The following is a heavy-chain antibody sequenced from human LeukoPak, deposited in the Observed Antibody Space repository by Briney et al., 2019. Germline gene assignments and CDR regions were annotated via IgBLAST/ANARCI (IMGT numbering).Heavy chain of an antibody. Sequence: SETLSLTCTVSGGSISSGSYYWTWIRQPAGKGLEWIGRLYTSGSTNYNPSLKSRVTISVDTSKNQFSLKLSSVTAADTAVFYCARFTGRMGPFDYWGQGTLVTVSS. J-gene: IGHJ4*02. V-gene: IGHV4-61*02. CDR1: GGSISSGSYY. CDR3: ARFTGRMGPFDY. CDR2: LYTSGST. D-gene: IGHD1-1*01.